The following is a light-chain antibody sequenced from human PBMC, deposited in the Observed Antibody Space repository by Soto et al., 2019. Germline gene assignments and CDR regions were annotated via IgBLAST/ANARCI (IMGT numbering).Light chain of an antibody. V-gene: IGKV3-20*01. Sequence: DILLTPSPHTLPSSPGETATLSCRASQSVSSSDLAWYQQKPGQAPRLLSYAASSRATGIPDRFSGSGSGTDFTLTISRLEPEDFAVYYCQQCGSSPWTFGQGTKVDI. J-gene: IGKJ1*01. CDR2: AAS. CDR3: QQCGSSPWT. CDR1: QSVSSSD.